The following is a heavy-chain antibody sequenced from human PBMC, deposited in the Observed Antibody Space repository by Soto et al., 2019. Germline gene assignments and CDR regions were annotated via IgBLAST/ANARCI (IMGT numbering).Heavy chain of an antibody. CDR3: ARGKAPKYYYYGMDV. J-gene: IGHJ6*02. CDR1: GFTFSSYG. V-gene: IGHV3-33*01. Sequence: GGSLRLSCAASGFTFSSYGMHWVRQAPGKGLEWVAVIWYDGSNKYYADSVKGRFTISRDNSKNTLYLQMNSLRAEDTAVYYCARGKAPKYYYYGMDVWGQGTTVTVSS. CDR2: IWYDGSNK.